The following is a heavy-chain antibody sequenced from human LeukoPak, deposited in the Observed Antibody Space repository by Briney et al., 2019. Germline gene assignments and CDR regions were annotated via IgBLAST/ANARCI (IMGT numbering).Heavy chain of an antibody. CDR1: GYTFTSYG. CDR3: ARASYSSGWYGTPGWFDP. V-gene: IGHV1-18*01. J-gene: IGHJ5*02. D-gene: IGHD6-19*01. Sequence: ASVKVSCKASGYTFTSYGISWVRQAPGQGLEWMGWISAYNGNTNYAQKLQGRVTMTTDTSTSIAYMELRSLRSDDTAVYYCARASYSSGWYGTPGWFDPWGQGTLVTVSS. CDR2: ISAYNGNT.